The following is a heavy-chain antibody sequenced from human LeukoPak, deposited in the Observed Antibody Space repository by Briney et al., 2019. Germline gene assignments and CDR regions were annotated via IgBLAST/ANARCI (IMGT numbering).Heavy chain of an antibody. Sequence: GESLKISCKGSGYRFNAYWIAWVRQMPGKGLGWMGIIYPDDSDTRYSPSFQGQVTISADKSVRTAYLQWSSLKASDTAMYYCARPNITSYYDSRGYDAFDVWGQGIMVTVSS. D-gene: IGHD3-22*01. CDR1: GYRFNAYW. CDR3: ARPNITSYYDSRGYDAFDV. V-gene: IGHV5-51*01. J-gene: IGHJ3*01. CDR2: IYPDDSDT.